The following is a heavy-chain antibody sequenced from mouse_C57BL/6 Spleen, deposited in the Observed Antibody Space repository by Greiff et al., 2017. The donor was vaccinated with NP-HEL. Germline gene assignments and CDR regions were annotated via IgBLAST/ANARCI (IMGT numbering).Heavy chain of an antibody. CDR3: ARCNYDYDGFAY. CDR1: GYTFTSYW. CDR2: IDPNSGGT. D-gene: IGHD2-4*01. V-gene: IGHV1-72*01. Sequence: QVQLKQPGAELVKPGASVKLSCKASGYTFTSYWMHWVKQRPGRGLEWIGRIDPNSGGTKYNEKFKSKATLTVDKPSSTAYMQLSSLTSEDSAVYYCARCNYDYDGFAYWGQGTLVTVSA. J-gene: IGHJ3*01.